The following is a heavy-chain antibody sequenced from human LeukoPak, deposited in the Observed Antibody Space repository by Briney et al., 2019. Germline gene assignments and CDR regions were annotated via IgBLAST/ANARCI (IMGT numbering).Heavy chain of an antibody. CDR3: ARGPIAARPGDYYYYYYMDV. V-gene: IGHV3-30-3*01. D-gene: IGHD6-6*01. Sequence: GGSLRLSCAASGFTFSSYAMHWVRQAPGKGLEWVAVISYDGSNKYYADSVKGRFTISRDNSKNTLYLQMNSLRAEDTAVHYCARGPIAARPGDYYYYYYMDVWGKGTTVTVSS. CDR1: GFTFSSYA. CDR2: ISYDGSNK. J-gene: IGHJ6*03.